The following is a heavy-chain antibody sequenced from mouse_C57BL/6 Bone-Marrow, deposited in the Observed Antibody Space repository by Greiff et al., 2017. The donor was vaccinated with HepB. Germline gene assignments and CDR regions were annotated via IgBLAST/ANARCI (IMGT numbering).Heavy chain of an antibody. Sequence: EVKLVESGGDLVKPGGSLKLSCAASGFTFSSYGMSWVRQTPDKRLEWVATISSGGSYTYYPDSVKGRFTISRDNAKNTLYLQMSSLKSEDTAMYYCARIYDGYYGYAMDYWGQGTSVTVSS. CDR2: ISSGGSYT. J-gene: IGHJ4*01. D-gene: IGHD2-3*01. CDR3: ARIYDGYYGYAMDY. CDR1: GFTFSSYG. V-gene: IGHV5-6*01.